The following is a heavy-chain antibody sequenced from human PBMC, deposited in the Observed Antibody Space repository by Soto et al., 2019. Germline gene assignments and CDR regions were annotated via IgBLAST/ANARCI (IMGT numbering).Heavy chain of an antibody. J-gene: IGHJ6*03. V-gene: IGHV3-11*01. CDR1: GFTFSDYY. CDR3: ARHLDYDLYYYYYMDV. D-gene: IGHD4-17*01. CDR2: ISSSGSTI. Sequence: GGSLRLSCAASGFTFSDYYMSWIRQAPGKGLEWVSYISSSGSTIYYADSVKGRFTISRDNAKNSLYLQMNSLRAEDTAVYYCARHLDYDLYYYYYMDVWGKGTTVTVSS.